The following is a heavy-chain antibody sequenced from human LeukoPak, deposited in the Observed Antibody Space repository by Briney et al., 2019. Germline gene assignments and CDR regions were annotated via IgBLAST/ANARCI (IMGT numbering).Heavy chain of an antibody. D-gene: IGHD4-17*01. CDR2: ISGSGGST. V-gene: IGHV3-23*01. CDR1: GFTFSNHW. CDR3: AKGARRNYGDYDY. Sequence: GGSLRLSCAASGFTFSNHWMSWVRQAPGKGLEWVSAISGSGGSTYYADSVKGRFTISRDNSKNTLYLQMNSLRAEDTAVYYCAKGARRNYGDYDYWGQGTLVTVSS. J-gene: IGHJ4*02.